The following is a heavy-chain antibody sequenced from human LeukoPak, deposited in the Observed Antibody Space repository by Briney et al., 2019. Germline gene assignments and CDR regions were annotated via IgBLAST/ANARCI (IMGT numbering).Heavy chain of an antibody. V-gene: IGHV3-74*01. CDR3: ARDGDSSGYPPPTGY. CDR2: INSDGRST. Sequence: GGSLRLSCAASGFTFSSYWMHWVRQAPGKGLVRVSGINSDGRSTSYADSVKGRFTISRDNAKNTLFLQMSSLRAEDTAVYYCARDGDSSGYPPPTGYWGQGTLVTVSS. CDR1: GFTFSSYW. J-gene: IGHJ4*02. D-gene: IGHD3-22*01.